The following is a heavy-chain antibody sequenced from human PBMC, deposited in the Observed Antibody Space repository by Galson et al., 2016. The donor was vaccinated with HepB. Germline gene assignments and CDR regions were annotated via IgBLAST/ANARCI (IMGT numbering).Heavy chain of an antibody. CDR3: GKHGGFDY. CDR2: ITGSGDTT. D-gene: IGHD3-16*01. V-gene: IGHV3-23*01. J-gene: IGHJ4*02. Sequence: SLRLSCAASGSSFSISGMSWVRQTPGRGLEWVSGITGSGDTTHYADSVKGRFIISRDNSKNTLYLFMNNLRAGDTAVYYCGKHGGFDYWGQGALVTVSS. CDR1: GSSFSISG.